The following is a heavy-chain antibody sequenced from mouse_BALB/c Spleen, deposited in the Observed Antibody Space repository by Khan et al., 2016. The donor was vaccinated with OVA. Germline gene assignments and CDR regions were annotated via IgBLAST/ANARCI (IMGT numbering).Heavy chain of an antibody. D-gene: IGHD2-10*01. V-gene: IGHV9-3-1*01. J-gene: IGHJ4*01. CDR2: INTYTGEP. CDR1: GYTFTNYG. Sequence: QIQLVQSGPELKKPGETVKISCKASGYTFTNYGMNWVKQSPGKALKRMGWINTYTGEPTYADDFKGRFASSLETSATTAYLQINNLNNEDTATYVCARAPYFTYTMDNWGQGTTVTVAS. CDR3: ARAPYFTYTMDN.